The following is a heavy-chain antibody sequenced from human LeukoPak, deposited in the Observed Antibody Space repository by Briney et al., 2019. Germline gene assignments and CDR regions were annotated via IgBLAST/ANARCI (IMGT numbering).Heavy chain of an antibody. CDR1: GGSISSSSYY. CDR2: IYYSGST. V-gene: IGHV4-39*07. J-gene: IGHJ4*02. CDR3: ARVTRQVTNSGYCDY. D-gene: IGHD5-12*01. Sequence: TSETLSLTCTVSGGSISSSSYYWGWIRQPPGKGLEWIGSIYYSGSTYYNPSLKSRVTISVDTSKNQFSLKLSSVTAADAAVYYCARVTRQVTNSGYCDYWGQGTLVTVSS.